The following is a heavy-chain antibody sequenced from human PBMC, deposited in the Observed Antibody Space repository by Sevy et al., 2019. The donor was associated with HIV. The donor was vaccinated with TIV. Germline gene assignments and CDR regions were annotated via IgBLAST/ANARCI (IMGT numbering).Heavy chain of an antibody. CDR1: GGTFSSYA. Sequence: ASVKVSCKASGGTFSSYAISWVRQAPGQGLEWMGGIIPIFGTANYAQKFQGRVTITADKSTSTAYMELSSLRSEDTAVYYCARAVGSPWFGELFTNYYYYYYMDVWGKGTTVTVSS. J-gene: IGHJ6*03. CDR3: ARAVGSPWFGELFTNYYYYYYMDV. D-gene: IGHD3-10*01. V-gene: IGHV1-69*06. CDR2: IIPIFGTA.